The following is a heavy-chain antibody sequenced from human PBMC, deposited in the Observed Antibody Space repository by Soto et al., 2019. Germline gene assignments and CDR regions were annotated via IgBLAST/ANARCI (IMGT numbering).Heavy chain of an antibody. CDR2: LYIADGT. CDR3: ATWLLREHAFDI. CDR1: GFTVNGKKY. D-gene: IGHD2-15*01. V-gene: IGHV3-53*01. Sequence: PGGSLRLSCAASGFTVNGKKYITWVRQAPGKGLEWVSALYIADGTFYADSVKGRFTVSIDSSKNTVYLQMNNLSPEDTAVYYCATWLLREHAFDIWGLGTMVTVSS. J-gene: IGHJ3*02.